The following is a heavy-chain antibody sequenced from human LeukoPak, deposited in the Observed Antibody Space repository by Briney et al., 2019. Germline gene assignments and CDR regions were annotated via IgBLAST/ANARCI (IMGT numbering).Heavy chain of an antibody. CDR2: ITTSDGNT. CDR1: GFTFSSYT. Sequence: GGSLRLSCAASGFTFSSYTMSWVRQAPGKGLEWVSPITTSDGNTYYADSVKGWFTVSRDDSKNTLFLQMNSLRAEDTAVYYCAKDGGLWVSAHWGDSWGRGTLVTVSS. CDR3: AKDGGLWVSAHWGDS. V-gene: IGHV3-23*01. D-gene: IGHD7-27*01. J-gene: IGHJ4*02.